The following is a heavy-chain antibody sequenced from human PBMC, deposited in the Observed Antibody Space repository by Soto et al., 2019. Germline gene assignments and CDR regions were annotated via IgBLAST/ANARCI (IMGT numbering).Heavy chain of an antibody. J-gene: IGHJ4*02. CDR2: INHSGST. CDR3: ARDTGIVGATYFDY. V-gene: IGHV4-34*01. D-gene: IGHD1-26*01. CDR1: GGSFSGYY. Sequence: PSETLSLTCAVYGGSFSGYYWSWIRQPPGKGLEWIGEINHSGSTNYNPSLKSRVTISVDTSKNQFSLKLSSVTAADTAVYYCARDTGIVGATYFDYWGQGTLVTVSS.